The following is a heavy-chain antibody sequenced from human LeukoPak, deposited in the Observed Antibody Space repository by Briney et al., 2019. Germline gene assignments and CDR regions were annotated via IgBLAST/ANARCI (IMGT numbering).Heavy chain of an antibody. CDR3: ARLFDS. CDR1: GGAITNDNFY. Sequence: PSETLSLTCTVSGGAITNDNFYWGWVRQPPGKCLEWVVSINYSGTTYYTPSLRSRLSISVDTSRYQFILTLNSVTAADSAFYYCARLFDSWGRGILVTVSS. J-gene: IGHJ4*02. V-gene: IGHV4-39*01. CDR2: INYSGTT.